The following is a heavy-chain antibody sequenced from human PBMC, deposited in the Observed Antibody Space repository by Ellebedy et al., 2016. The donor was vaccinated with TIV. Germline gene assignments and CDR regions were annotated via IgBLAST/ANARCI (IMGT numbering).Heavy chain of an antibody. J-gene: IGHJ6*02. V-gene: IGHV4-59*12. Sequence: MPSETLSLTCTVSGGSISSYYWSWIRQPPGKGLERIGYIYYSGSTNYNPSLKSRVTISVDTSKNQFSLKLSSVTAADTAVYYCARCLIVFSYGMDVWGQGTTVTVSS. D-gene: IGHD3-22*01. CDR1: GGSISSYY. CDR2: IYYSGST. CDR3: ARCLIVFSYGMDV.